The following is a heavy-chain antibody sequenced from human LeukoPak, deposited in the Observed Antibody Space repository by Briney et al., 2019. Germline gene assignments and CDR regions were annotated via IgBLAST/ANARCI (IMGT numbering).Heavy chain of an antibody. J-gene: IGHJ4*02. CDR3: ACDRYYHPDY. CDR2: INSDGSSA. V-gene: IGHV3-74*01. Sequence: GGSLRLSCAASGLDLSGYWMHWVRQAPGKGLVWVSRINSDGSSATYANSMQGRFIISRDNAKKTLYLQMSSLRAEDTAVYYCACDRYYHPDYWGQGTLVTVSS. CDR1: GLDLSGYW. D-gene: IGHD2-21*01.